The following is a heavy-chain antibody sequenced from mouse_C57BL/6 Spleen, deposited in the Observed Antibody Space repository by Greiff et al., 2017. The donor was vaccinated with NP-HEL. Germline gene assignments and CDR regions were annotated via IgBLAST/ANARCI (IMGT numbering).Heavy chain of an antibody. CDR2: INYDGSST. V-gene: IGHV5-16*01. CDR3: ARAEDGYYWYFDV. CDR1: GFTFSDYY. D-gene: IGHD2-3*01. J-gene: IGHJ1*03. Sequence: EVMLVESEGGLVQPGSSMKLSCTASGFTFSDYYMAWVRQVPEKGLEWVANINYDGSSTYYLDSLKSRFIISRDNAKNILYLQMSSLKSEDTATYYCARAEDGYYWYFDVWGTGTTVTVSS.